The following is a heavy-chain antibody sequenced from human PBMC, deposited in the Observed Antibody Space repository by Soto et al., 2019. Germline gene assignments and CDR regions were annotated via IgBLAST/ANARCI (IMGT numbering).Heavy chain of an antibody. CDR3: ARISLSSSWYRRYYFDY. CDR2: IDWDDDK. Sequence: SGPTLVNPTQTLTLTCTFSGFSLSTSGMCVSWIRQPPGKALEWLARIDWDDDKYYSTSLKTRLTISKDTSKNHVVLTMTNMDPVDTATYYCARISLSSSWYRRYYFDYWGQGTLVTSPQ. D-gene: IGHD6-13*01. CDR1: GFSLSTSGMC. J-gene: IGHJ4*02. V-gene: IGHV2-70*11.